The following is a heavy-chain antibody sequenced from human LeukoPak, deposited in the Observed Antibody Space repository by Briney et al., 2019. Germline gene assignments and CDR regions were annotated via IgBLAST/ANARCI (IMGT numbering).Heavy chain of an antibody. D-gene: IGHD1-14*01. CDR3: ARDSFETDIDY. Sequence: GGSLRLSCAASGFNFSSYWMSWVRQAPGKGLEWVANIKEDGSEQYYVGSLKGRFTISRDNAKNSLYLQMNSLRAEDTAVYYCARDSFETDIDYWGQGTLVTVSS. J-gene: IGHJ4*02. CDR2: IKEDGSEQ. V-gene: IGHV3-7*01. CDR1: GFNFSSYW.